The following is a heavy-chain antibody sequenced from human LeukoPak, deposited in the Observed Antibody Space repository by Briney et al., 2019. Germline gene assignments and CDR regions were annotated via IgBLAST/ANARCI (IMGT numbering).Heavy chain of an antibody. CDR1: GFTFSSYT. V-gene: IGHV3-23*01. J-gene: IGHJ4*02. CDR3: AVLTYQLLDYYFDY. D-gene: IGHD2-2*01. CDR2: SGSGGST. Sequence: PGGSLRLSCAASGFTFSSYTMNWVRQVPGKGLEWVSGSGSGGSTYYADSVKGRFTISRDNSKNTLYLQMNSLRAEDTAVYYCAVLTYQLLDYYFDYWGQGTLVTVSS.